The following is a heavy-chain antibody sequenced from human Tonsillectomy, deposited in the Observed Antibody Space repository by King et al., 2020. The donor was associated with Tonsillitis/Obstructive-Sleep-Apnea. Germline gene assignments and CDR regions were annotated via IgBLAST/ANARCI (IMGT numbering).Heavy chain of an antibody. D-gene: IGHD3-22*01. Sequence: VQLVESGGGLIQPGGSLRLSCAASGFTVSSNYMSWVRQAPGKGLEWVSVIYSGGSTYYADSVKGRFTISRDNSKNTLYLQMNSLRAEDTAVYYCASAGVVISTPDGAFDIWGQGTMVTVSS. J-gene: IGHJ3*02. V-gene: IGHV3-53*01. CDR3: ASAGVVISTPDGAFDI. CDR1: GFTVSSNY. CDR2: IYSGGST.